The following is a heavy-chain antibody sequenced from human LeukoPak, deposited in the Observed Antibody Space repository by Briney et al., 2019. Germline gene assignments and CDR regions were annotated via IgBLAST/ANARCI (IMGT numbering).Heavy chain of an antibody. Sequence: SETLSLTCTVSGGSISSYYWSWIRQPPGKGLEWVGYISTSGGTNYNPSLRSRVIISVDTPNNQFSLRLSSVTAADTAVYYCATSYDRSGYYYYLDFWGQGTLVTVSS. D-gene: IGHD3-22*01. J-gene: IGHJ4*02. CDR3: ATSYDRSGYYYYLDF. CDR2: ISTSGGT. V-gene: IGHV4-4*09. CDR1: GGSISSYY.